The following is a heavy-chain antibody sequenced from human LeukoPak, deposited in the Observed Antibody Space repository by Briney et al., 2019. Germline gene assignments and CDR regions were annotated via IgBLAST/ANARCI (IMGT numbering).Heavy chain of an antibody. CDR2: IRFDGIDQ. Sequence: GGSLRLSCATSGFILSTYGMHWVRQAPGKGLEWVAFIRFDGIDQYYADSVKGRFTISRDNSKNTLFLQMNNVRPEDAAVYYRAKGRDFTEFNYYMDVWGKGTTVSVSS. CDR3: AKGRDFTEFNYYMDV. D-gene: IGHD3-10*01. CDR1: GFILSTYG. V-gene: IGHV3-30*02. J-gene: IGHJ6*03.